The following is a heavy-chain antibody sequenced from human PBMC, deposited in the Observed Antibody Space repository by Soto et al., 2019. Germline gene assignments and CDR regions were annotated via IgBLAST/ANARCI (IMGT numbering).Heavy chain of an antibody. CDR2: VSHDGRNT. J-gene: IGHJ4*02. CDR3: AKRGRQWMVTSDFNY. V-gene: IGHV3-30*04. D-gene: IGHD6-19*01. Sequence: VQLVESGGGVGQPGRSLRLSCAASGFTFSDYAMHWVREAPGKGLEWVAVVSHDGRNTHYADSVKGRFTISRDSSKNTVSLEMTSLRAEDTAVYYCAKRGRQWMVTSDFNYWGQGALVTVSS. CDR1: GFTFSDYA.